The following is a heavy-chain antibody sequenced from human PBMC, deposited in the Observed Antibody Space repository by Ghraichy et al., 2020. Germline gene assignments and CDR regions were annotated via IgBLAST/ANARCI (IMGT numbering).Heavy chain of an antibody. CDR2: IYNSVST. CDR3: ARNKTGNLSGWFDP. Sequence: SETLSLTCTVSGGSINSYSDYWGWLRQPPGKGPEWIGSIYNSVSTHYNPSLKSRVTISIDTSKDQFSLRLTSVTAADTAIYYCARNKTGNLSGWFDPWGQGSLVIVS. D-gene: IGHD1-14*01. CDR1: GGSINSYSDY. J-gene: IGHJ5*02. V-gene: IGHV4-39*01.